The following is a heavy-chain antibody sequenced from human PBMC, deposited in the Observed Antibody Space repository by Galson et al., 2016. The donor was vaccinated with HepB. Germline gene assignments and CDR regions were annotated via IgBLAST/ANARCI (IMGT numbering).Heavy chain of an antibody. V-gene: IGHV5-51*01. D-gene: IGHD3-10*01. Sequence: QSGAEVKKPGESLKISCQGSGFTFSNYWIGWVRQMPGKGLEWMGIVYGGDSDTKYSPSFEGQVTFSADASSTTAYLQWTSLKASDTAMYYCARHASWFSHEDPLDIWGQGTMVIVAS. CDR1: GFTFSNYW. J-gene: IGHJ3*02. CDR3: ARHASWFSHEDPLDI. CDR2: VYGGDSDT.